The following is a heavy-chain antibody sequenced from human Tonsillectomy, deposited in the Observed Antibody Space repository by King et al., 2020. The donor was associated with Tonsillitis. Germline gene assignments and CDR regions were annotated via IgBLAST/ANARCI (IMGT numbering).Heavy chain of an antibody. CDR1: GFTFSIYA. CDR3: ARSPTVGVASKHYYYGMDV. V-gene: IGHV3-30*04. Sequence: VQLVESGGGVVQPGRSLRLSCAASGFTFSIYAMHWVRQAPGKGLEWVAVISDDGSNKYNADSVRGRFTISRDNSKNTLYLQMNSLRAEDTAVYYCARSPTVGVASKHYYYGMDVWGQGTPVTVSS. CDR2: ISDDGSNK. D-gene: IGHD2-15*01. J-gene: IGHJ6*02.